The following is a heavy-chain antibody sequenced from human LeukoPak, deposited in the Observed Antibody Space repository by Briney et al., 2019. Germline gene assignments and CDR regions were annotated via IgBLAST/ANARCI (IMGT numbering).Heavy chain of an antibody. CDR2: ISGSGGST. CDR3: AKDDTTTVYYFDY. V-gene: IGHV3-23*01. Sequence: GGSLRLSCAASGFTFSSYAMSWVRQATGNGLEWVSAISGSGGSTYYADSVKGRFTISRDNSKNTLYLQMNSLRAEDTAVYYCAKDDTTTVYYFDYWGQGTLVTVSS. CDR1: GFTFSSYA. D-gene: IGHD4-4*01. J-gene: IGHJ4*01.